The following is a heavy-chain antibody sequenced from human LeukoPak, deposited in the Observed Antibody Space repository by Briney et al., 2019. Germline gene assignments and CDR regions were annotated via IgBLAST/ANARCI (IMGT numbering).Heavy chain of an antibody. Sequence: SETLSLTCTVSGGSISSYYWSWIRQPAGKGLEWIGRIYTSGSTNYNPSLKSRVTMSVDTSKNQFSLKLSSVTAADTAVYYCARGLVDSGYKGTFDIWGQGTMVTVSS. V-gene: IGHV4-4*07. J-gene: IGHJ3*02. CDR3: ARGLVDSGYKGTFDI. CDR2: IYTSGST. CDR1: GGSISSYY. D-gene: IGHD5-12*01.